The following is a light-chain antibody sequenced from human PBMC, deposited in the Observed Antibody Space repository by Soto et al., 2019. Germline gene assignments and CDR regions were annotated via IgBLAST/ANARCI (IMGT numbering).Light chain of an antibody. V-gene: IGLV2-23*03. J-gene: IGLJ1*01. Sequence: QSALTQPASVSGSPGQSITISCTGTSSDVGSYNLVSWYQQHPGKAPKLMIYEGSKRPSGVSNRFSGSKSGNTASLTIYGLQAEDEADYYCCSYAGSSTFLYVFGTGTKATVL. CDR1: SSDVGSYNL. CDR2: EGS. CDR3: CSYAGSSTFLYV.